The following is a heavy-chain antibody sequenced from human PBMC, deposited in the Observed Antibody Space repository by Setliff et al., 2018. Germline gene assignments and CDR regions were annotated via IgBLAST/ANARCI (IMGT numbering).Heavy chain of an antibody. CDR3: ARGDRWGYSYGPYYYGMDV. CDR2: IIPIFGTA. V-gene: IGHV1-69*06. CDR1: GYTFTNYD. J-gene: IGHJ6*02. Sequence: GASVKVSCKASGYTFTNYDINWVRQATGLGLEWMGRIIPIFGTANYAQKFQGRVTITADKSTSTAYMELSSLRSEDTAVYYCARGDRWGYSYGPYYYGMDVWGQGTTVTVSS. D-gene: IGHD5-18*01.